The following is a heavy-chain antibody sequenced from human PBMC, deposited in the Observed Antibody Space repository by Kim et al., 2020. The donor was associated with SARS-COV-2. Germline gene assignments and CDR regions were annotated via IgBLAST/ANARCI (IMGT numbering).Heavy chain of an antibody. Sequence: SETLSLTCTVSGCSISSSSYYWGWIRQPPGKVLEWIGSIVYSGSNYYNPSIKSRGTISVDTSKNQFSLKLSSITAANTALYYYTRVPYYTDSRCSRGYF. D-gene: IGHD3-22*01. V-gene: IGHV4-39*07. CDR2: IVYSGSN. J-gene: IGHJ4*03. CDR3: TRVPYYTDSRCSRGYF. CDR1: GCSISSSSYY.